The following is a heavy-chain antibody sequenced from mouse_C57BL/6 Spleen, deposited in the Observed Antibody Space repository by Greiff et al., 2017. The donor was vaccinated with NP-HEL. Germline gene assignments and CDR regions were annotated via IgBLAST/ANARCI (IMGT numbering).Heavy chain of an antibody. CDR1: GFTFSSYG. CDR2: ISSGGSYT. J-gene: IGHJ3*01. V-gene: IGHV5-6*02. Sequence: DVMLVESGGDLVKPGGSLKLSCAASGFTFSSYGMSWVRQTPDKRLEWVATISSGGSYTYYPDSVKGRFTISRDNAKNTLYLQMSSLKSEDTAMYYCARAGYGNYEGWFAYWGQGTLVTVSA. CDR3: ARAGYGNYEGWFAY. D-gene: IGHD2-1*01.